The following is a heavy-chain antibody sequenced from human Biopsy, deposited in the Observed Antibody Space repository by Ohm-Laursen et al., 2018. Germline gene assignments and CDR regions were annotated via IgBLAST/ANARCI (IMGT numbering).Heavy chain of an antibody. V-gene: IGHV3-33*01. CDR1: GFTFSVYA. Sequence: SLRLSCSASGFTFSVYAMHWVRQAPGKGLEWVAIIWYNGSSEYYADSVKGRFTISRDNSKNTVYLQMNSLRVEDTAVYYCARDPIVGSKADGMDVWGQGATVTVSS. CDR2: IWYNGSSE. J-gene: IGHJ6*02. CDR3: ARDPIVGSKADGMDV. D-gene: IGHD1-26*01.